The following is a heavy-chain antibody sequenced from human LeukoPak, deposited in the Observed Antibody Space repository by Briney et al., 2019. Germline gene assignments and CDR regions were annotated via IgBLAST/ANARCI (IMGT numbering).Heavy chain of an antibody. CDR2: ISGSGGST. CDR1: GFTFSSYA. D-gene: IGHD3-22*01. V-gene: IGHV3-23*01. J-gene: IGHJ4*02. Sequence: PGGSLRLSCAASGFTFSSYAMSRVRQAPGKGLEWVSAISGSGGSTYYADSVKGRYTISRDNSKNTLHLQMNSLRAEDTAVYYCAKPYYYDSSGYSDYWGQGTLVTVSS. CDR3: AKPYYYDSSGYSDY.